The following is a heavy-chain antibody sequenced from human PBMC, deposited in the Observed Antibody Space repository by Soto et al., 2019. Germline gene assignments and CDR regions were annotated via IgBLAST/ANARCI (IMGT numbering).Heavy chain of an antibody. Sequence: ESGGGVVQPGRSLRLSCAASGFTFSSYGMHWVRQAPGKGLEWVAVISYDGSNKYFADSVKGRFTISRDNSNNKLYLQMNGLRGDDTAVYYCAKNKRYCTSTTCPPYYGMDVWGQGTTVTVSS. D-gene: IGHD2-2*01. J-gene: IGHJ6*02. CDR2: ISYDGSNK. V-gene: IGHV3-30*18. CDR3: AKNKRYCTSTTCPPYYGMDV. CDR1: GFTFSSYG.